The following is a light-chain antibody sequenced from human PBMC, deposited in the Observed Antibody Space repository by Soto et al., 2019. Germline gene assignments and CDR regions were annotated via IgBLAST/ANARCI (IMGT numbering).Light chain of an antibody. J-gene: IGLJ1*01. V-gene: IGLV2-14*01. Sequence: QSALTQPASVSGSPGQSITISCTGTNSDVGGYNYVSWYQQHPGKAPKFMIYDVSNRPSGVSNRFSGSKSDNTASLTISGLQAEDEADYYCLSYRRGGTYVFGSGTNLTVL. CDR3: LSYRRGGTYV. CDR1: NSDVGGYNY. CDR2: DVS.